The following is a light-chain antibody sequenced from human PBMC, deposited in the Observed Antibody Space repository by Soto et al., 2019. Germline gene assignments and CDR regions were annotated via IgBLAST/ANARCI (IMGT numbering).Light chain of an antibody. V-gene: IGKV3-20*01. CDR3: QQYGRSPTT. J-gene: IGKJ1*01. Sequence: EIVLTQSPGTLSFSPGERATLSCRASQSVTSNYLAWYQQKPGQAPRLLIYAASSRATGIPDTFSGSGSGTDFTLTITRLEPEDFVVYYCQQYGRSPTTFGQGTKVDIK. CDR1: QSVTSNY. CDR2: AAS.